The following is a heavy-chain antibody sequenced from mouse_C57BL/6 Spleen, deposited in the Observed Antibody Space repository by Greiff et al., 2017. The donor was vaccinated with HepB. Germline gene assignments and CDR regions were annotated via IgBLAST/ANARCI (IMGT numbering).Heavy chain of an antibody. CDR3: ARERAWYFDV. V-gene: IGHV1-55*01. D-gene: IGHD3-3*01. J-gene: IGHJ1*03. CDR2: IYPGSGST. CDR1: GYTFTSYW. Sequence: QVQLQQPGAELVKPGASVKMSCKASGYTFTSYWITWVKQRPGQGLGWIGDIYPGSGSTNYNEKFKCKATLTVDTSSSTAYMQLSSLTSEDSAVYYSARERAWYFDVWGTGTTVTVSS.